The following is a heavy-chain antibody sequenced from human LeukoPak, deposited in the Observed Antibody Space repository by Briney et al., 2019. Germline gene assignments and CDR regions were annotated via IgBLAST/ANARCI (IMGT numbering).Heavy chain of an antibody. J-gene: IGHJ4*02. CDR1: GYTFTCYY. D-gene: IGHD4-17*01. CDR3: AREERTTVTNDY. CDR2: INPNSGGT. V-gene: IGHV1-2*02. Sequence: ASVKVSCKASGYTFTCYYMHWVRQAPGQGLEWMGWINPNSGGTNYAQKFQGRVTMTRDTSISTAYMELSRLRSDDTAVYYCAREERTTVTNDYWGQGTLVTVSS.